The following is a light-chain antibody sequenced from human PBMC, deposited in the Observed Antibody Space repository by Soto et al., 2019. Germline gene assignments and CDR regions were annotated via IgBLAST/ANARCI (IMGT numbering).Light chain of an antibody. J-gene: IGKJ1*01. CDR1: QRVSSN. Sequence: EIEMTQSPATLSVSPGERATLSCRASQRVSSNLAWYQQKPGQAPRLLIYGVSTRATGIPARFSGSGSGTEFTLTISSLQSEDFAAYYCQQYNNWSWTFGQGTKVEIK. CDR3: QQYNNWSWT. V-gene: IGKV3-15*01. CDR2: GVS.